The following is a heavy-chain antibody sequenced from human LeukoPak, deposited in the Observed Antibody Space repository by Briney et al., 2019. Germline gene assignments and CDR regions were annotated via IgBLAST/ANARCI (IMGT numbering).Heavy chain of an antibody. CDR3: ARDRALGELFDLFGY. CDR2: ISAYNGNT. CDR1: GYTFTSYG. V-gene: IGHV1-18*01. D-gene: IGHD3-10*01. J-gene: IGHJ4*02. Sequence: ASVKVSCKASGYTFTSYGISWVRQAPGQGLEWMGWISAYNGNTNYAQKLQGRVTMTTDTSTSTAYMELRSLRSDDTAVYYCARDRALGELFDLFGYWGQGTLVTASS.